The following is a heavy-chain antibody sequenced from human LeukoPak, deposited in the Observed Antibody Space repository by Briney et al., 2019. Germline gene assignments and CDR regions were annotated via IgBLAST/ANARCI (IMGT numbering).Heavy chain of an antibody. D-gene: IGHD6-13*01. J-gene: IGHJ3*02. CDR1: GFTFDDYA. Sequence: PGGSLRLSCAASGFTFDDYAMHWVRQAPGKGLEWVSGISWNSGSIGYADSVKGRFTISRDNAKNSLYLQMNSLRAEDTALYYCAKDIGGPLAAAAPDDAFDIWGQGTMVTVSS. CDR2: ISWNSGSI. CDR3: AKDIGGPLAAAAPDDAFDI. V-gene: IGHV3-9*01.